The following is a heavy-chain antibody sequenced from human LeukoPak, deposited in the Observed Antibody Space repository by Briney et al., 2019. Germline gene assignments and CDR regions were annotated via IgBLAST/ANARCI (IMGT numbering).Heavy chain of an antibody. V-gene: IGHV4-61*02. D-gene: IGHD6-19*01. CDR1: GGSISTGSYC. CDR2: VYASGST. J-gene: IGHJ4*02. CDR3: ARAPYTSGWRLDS. Sequence: SETLSLTCTVSGGSISTGSYCWSWIRQAAGEGLEWIGRVYASGSTNYNPSLRSRVTISIDTSKNQFSLNLRSVTAADTAVYYCARAPYTSGWRLDSWGQGTLVTVSS.